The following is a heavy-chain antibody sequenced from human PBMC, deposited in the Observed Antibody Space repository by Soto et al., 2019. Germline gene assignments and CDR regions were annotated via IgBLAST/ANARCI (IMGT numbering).Heavy chain of an antibody. CDR1: SGSFSGYY. CDR2: ISQSGNT. Sequence: PSETLSLTCSIYSGSFSGYYWSWIRQPPGKGLEWIGEISQSGNTNYSPSLKSRVSISIDTSKKQFSLNLASVSAADTAVYYCARAPKVSGSSQTRPDFWGQGTLVPVSP. J-gene: IGHJ4*02. CDR3: ARAPKVSGSSQTRPDF. D-gene: IGHD6-6*01. V-gene: IGHV4-34*01.